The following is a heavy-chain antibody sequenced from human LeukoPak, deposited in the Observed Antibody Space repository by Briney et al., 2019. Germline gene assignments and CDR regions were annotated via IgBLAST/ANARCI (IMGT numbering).Heavy chain of an antibody. D-gene: IGHD3-9*01. Sequence: PGGSLRLSCAASGFTFSSYSMNWFRQAPGKGLEWISYISSTYEIHFANSVGGRFSISRDNARNSLYLQMNSLRAEDSAVYYCARDHDWAFDSWGQGTLVTVSS. J-gene: IGHJ4*02. CDR1: GFTFSSYS. CDR3: ARDHDWAFDS. V-gene: IGHV3-21*05. CDR2: ISSTYEI.